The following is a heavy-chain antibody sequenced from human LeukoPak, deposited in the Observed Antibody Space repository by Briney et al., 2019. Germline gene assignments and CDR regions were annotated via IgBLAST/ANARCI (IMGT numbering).Heavy chain of an antibody. CDR1: GGTFGNYA. CDR2: IVPVLDIT. J-gene: IGHJ4*02. D-gene: IGHD2/OR15-2a*01. V-gene: IGHV1-69*04. CDR3: ATEIGGGPYYFDY. Sequence: SVKVSCKVSGGTFGNYAITWVRQAPGQGFEFMGRIVPVLDITNYAQKFQGRVTLTADKSTTTAYMELSSLRSEDTAVYYCATEIGGGPYYFDYWGQGTLVTVSS.